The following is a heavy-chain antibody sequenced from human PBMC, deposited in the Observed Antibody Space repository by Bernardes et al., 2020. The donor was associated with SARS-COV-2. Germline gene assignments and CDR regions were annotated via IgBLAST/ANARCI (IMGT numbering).Heavy chain of an antibody. CDR1: GFSFSTSW. V-gene: IGHV3-74*01. CDR3: ARAGQFYFEY. Sequence: GGSLRLSCAASGFSFSTSWVHWVRQTPGKGLVWVSRINSDGSVIDYADSVKGRFTISRDNAKNTLYLQMNSLRADDTAVYYCARAGQFYFEYWGQGTTVIVSS. J-gene: IGHJ4*03. CDR2: INSDGSVI.